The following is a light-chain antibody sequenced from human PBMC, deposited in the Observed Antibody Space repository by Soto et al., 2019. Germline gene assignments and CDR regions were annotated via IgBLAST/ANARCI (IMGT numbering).Light chain of an antibody. V-gene: IGKV3-11*01. Sequence: EIVLTPSPATLSFSGRCIATLCFRASESLSRYLAWYQHKPGQAPRLLIFDASNRATGVPARFSGSGSGTDFTLIISSLEPEDFAVYYCQQRRHWPGTFGPGTKVDIK. CDR3: QQRRHWPGT. CDR1: ESLSRY. CDR2: DAS. J-gene: IGKJ3*01.